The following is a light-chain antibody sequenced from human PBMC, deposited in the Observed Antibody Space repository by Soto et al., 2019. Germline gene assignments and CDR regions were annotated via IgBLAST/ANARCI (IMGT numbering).Light chain of an antibody. Sequence: EFVLTQSPGTLPFSTWERATLSFMASQSVSSSYLAWYQHKPGQAPRLLISGASTGATGVPARFSGRGSGTEFTLTISSLLSEDFAVYYCQQYNDWPPWTFGQGTKV. J-gene: IGKJ1*01. CDR1: QSVSSSY. CDR2: GAS. CDR3: QQYNDWPPWT. V-gene: IGKV3-15*01.